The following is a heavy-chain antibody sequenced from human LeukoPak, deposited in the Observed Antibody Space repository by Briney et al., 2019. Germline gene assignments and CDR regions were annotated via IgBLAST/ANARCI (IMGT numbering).Heavy chain of an antibody. V-gene: IGHV1-2*02. CDR2: INPNSGGT. J-gene: IGHJ4*02. Sequence: AAVTVSLTGSGYTFTVYNMHWVGEGPGQGEGGVGWINPNSGGTNYAQKFQGRVTMTRDTSISTAYMELSRLRSDDTAVYSCARGTPEEILRYFDWLHLYYFDYWGQGTLVTVSS. CDR1: GYTFTVYN. CDR3: ARGTPEEILRYFDWLHLYYFDY. D-gene: IGHD3-9*01.